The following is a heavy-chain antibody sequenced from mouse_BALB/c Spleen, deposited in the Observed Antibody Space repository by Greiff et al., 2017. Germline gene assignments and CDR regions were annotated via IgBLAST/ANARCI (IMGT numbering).Heavy chain of an antibody. CDR3: ARHYYTDAMDY. J-gene: IGHJ4*01. V-gene: IGHV1-9*01. D-gene: IGHD1-2*01. CDR1: GYTFSSYW. Sequence: QVQLKESGAELMKPGASVKISCKATGYTFSSYWIEWVKQRPGHGLEWIGEILPGSGSTNYNEKFKGKATFTADTSSNTAYMQLSSLTSEVSAVYYCARHYYTDAMDYWGQGTSVTVSS. CDR2: ILPGSGST.